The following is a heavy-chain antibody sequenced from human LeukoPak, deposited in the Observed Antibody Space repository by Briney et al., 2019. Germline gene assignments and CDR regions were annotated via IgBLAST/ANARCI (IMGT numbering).Heavy chain of an antibody. D-gene: IGHD3-10*01. Sequence: ASVKVSCKASGYTFTSYGISWVRQATGQGLEWMGWISAYNGNTNYAQKLQGRVTMTTDTSTSTAYMELRSLRSDDTAVYYCARVEWFGEFPNWFDPWGQGTLVTVSS. CDR1: GYTFTSYG. V-gene: IGHV1-18*01. J-gene: IGHJ5*02. CDR2: ISAYNGNT. CDR3: ARVEWFGEFPNWFDP.